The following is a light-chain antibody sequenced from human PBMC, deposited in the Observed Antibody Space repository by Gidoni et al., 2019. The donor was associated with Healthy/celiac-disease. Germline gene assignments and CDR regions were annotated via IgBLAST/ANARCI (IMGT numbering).Light chain of an antibody. CDR2: DAS. Sequence: EIVLTQSPATLSLSPGERATLSRRASQSVSSYLAWYQQKPGQATRLLIYDASNRATGIPARFSGSGSGTDFTLTISRLEPEDFAVYYCQQRSDWPTFGGGTKVEIK. CDR1: QSVSSY. J-gene: IGKJ4*01. CDR3: QQRSDWPT. V-gene: IGKV3-11*01.